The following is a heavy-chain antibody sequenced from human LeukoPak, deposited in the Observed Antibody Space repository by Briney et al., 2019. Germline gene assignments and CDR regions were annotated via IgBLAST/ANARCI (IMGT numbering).Heavy chain of an antibody. Sequence: QPGGSLRLSCATSGFTFSSYSMKWVRQAPGKGLEWVSYISTGSTNIKQADSVKGRFTISRDNAKNSLYLQMNSLRAEDTAVYYCARDLDWAFDYWGQGILVTVSS. V-gene: IGHV3-48*01. D-gene: IGHD3-9*01. CDR3: ARDLDWAFDY. CDR2: ISTGSTNI. CDR1: GFTFSSYS. J-gene: IGHJ4*02.